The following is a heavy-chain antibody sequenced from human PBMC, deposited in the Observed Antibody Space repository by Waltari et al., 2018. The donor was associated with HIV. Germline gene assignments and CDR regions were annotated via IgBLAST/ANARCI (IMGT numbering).Heavy chain of an antibody. CDR1: GFTFSNNW. V-gene: IGHV5-51*01. Sequence: DVHLVQSGAEVKKPGQSLRISCQGSGFTFSNNWIGWVRQMSGKGLEWMGIIHPGDSETRYNPSFQGQVVISADKSTNTAYLQWVTLKASDTAVYYCAKGYSALFDYWGQGTLVTVFS. CDR3: AKGYSALFDY. CDR2: IHPGDSET. J-gene: IGHJ4*02. D-gene: IGHD5-12*01.